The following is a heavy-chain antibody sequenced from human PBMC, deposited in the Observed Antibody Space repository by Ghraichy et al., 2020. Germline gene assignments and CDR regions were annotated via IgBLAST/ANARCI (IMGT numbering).Heavy chain of an antibody. V-gene: IGHV4-34*12. CDR3: ATLSSTLGAFHI. Sequence: SETLSLTCAVYGGSFSAYHWTWIRQPPGKGLEWIGEIIHSGSTNYNPSLKSRVTILVDTSKNKFSLKLSSVTAADTAVYYCATLSSTLGAFHIWGQGTMVTVSS. J-gene: IGHJ3*02. D-gene: IGHD2/OR15-2a*01. CDR2: IIHSGST. CDR1: GGSFSAYH.